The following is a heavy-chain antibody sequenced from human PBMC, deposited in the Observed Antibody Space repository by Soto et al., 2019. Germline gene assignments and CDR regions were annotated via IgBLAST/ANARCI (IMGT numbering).Heavy chain of an antibody. CDR1: GFSLTTSGVG. Sequence: QITLNESGPTVVRPTETLTLTCRFSGFSLTTSGVGVGWIRQSPGKAPEWPALIYWDEDKRYSASLKSRLTTTKHTSKTEVVLTVSDVDPTDTATYYCAHRVLRTVFGLVTTTAIYFDFWGQGTPVAGSS. CDR2: IYWDEDK. CDR3: AHRVLRTVFGLVTTTAIYFDF. J-gene: IGHJ4*02. V-gene: IGHV2-5*02. D-gene: IGHD3-3*01.